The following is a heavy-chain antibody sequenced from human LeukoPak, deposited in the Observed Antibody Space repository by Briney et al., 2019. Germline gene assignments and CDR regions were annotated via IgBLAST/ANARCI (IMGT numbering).Heavy chain of an antibody. CDR3: AKDGAYYDSSGWSDY. J-gene: IGHJ4*02. D-gene: IGHD3-22*01. V-gene: IGHV3-23*01. Sequence: GGSLRLSCAASGFTFNNYAMSWVRQAPGKGLEWVSTISGSGGSTYYADSVKGRFTISRDNSKNTLYLQMDSLRAEDTAIYYCAKDGAYYDSSGWSDYWGQGTLVTVSS. CDR1: GFTFNNYA. CDR2: ISGSGGST.